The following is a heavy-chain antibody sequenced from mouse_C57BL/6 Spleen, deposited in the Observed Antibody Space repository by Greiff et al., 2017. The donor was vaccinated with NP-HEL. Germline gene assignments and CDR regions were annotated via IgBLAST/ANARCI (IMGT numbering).Heavy chain of an antibody. Sequence: QVQLQQSGAELVRPGTSVKVSCKASGYAFTNYLIEWVKQRPGQGLEWIGVINPGSGGTNYNEKFKGKATLTADKSSSTAYMQLSSLTSEDSAVYFCAREGVYYGNYGWYFDVWGTGTTVTVSS. V-gene: IGHV1-54*01. D-gene: IGHD2-1*01. J-gene: IGHJ1*03. CDR3: AREGVYYGNYGWYFDV. CDR2: INPGSGGT. CDR1: GYAFTNYL.